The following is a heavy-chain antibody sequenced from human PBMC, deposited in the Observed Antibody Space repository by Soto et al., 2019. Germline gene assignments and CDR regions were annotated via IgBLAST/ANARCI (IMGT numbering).Heavy chain of an antibody. CDR3: ARDSTMYYDILTGPPGPFDY. J-gene: IGHJ4*02. D-gene: IGHD3-9*01. CDR2: IYSGGST. Sequence: GGSLRLSCAASGFTVSSNYMSWVRQAPGKGLEWVSVIYSGGSTYYADSVKGRFTISRDNSKNTLYLQMNSLRAEDTAVYYCARDSTMYYDILTGPPGPFDYWGQGTLVTVSS. CDR1: GFTVSSNY. V-gene: IGHV3-66*01.